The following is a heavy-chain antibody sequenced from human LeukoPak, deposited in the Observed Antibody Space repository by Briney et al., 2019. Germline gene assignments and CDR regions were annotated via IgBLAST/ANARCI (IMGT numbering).Heavy chain of an antibody. J-gene: IGHJ4*02. D-gene: IGHD1-26*01. CDR2: IKQDGSEK. Sequence: PGGSLRLSCAASGFTFSSYWMSWVRQAPGKGLEWVANIKQDGSEKYYVDSVKGRFTISRDNAKNSLYLQMNSLRAEDTAVYYCARFSAEWELPTYSDYWGQGTLVTVSS. CDR1: GFTFSSYW. CDR3: ARFSAEWELPTYSDY. V-gene: IGHV3-7*01.